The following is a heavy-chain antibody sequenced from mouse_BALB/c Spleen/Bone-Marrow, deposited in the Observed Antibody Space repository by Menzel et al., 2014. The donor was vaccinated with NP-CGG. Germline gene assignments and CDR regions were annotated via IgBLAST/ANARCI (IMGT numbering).Heavy chain of an antibody. CDR2: IWRGGST. D-gene: IGHD2-14*01. V-gene: IGHV2-5*01. J-gene: IGHJ4*01. CDR3: AKIGTTTGAMDY. Sequence: VKLQESGPGLVQPSQSLSMTCTVSGFSLTSYGVHWVRQSPGKGLEWLGVIWRGGSTDYNAAFMSRLSITKDNSKSQVFFKMNSLQADDTAIYYCAKIGTTTGAMDYWGQGTSVTVSS. CDR1: GFSLTSYG.